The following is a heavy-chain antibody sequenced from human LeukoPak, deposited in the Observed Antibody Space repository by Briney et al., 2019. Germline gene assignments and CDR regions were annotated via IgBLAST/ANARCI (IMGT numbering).Heavy chain of an antibody. CDR3: AREGHVSGYDFDC. J-gene: IGHJ4*02. D-gene: IGHD5-12*01. Sequence: PGGSLRLSCAASGFTFSSYWMHWVRQAPGKGLVWVSRINSDGSSITYADSVKGRFTISRDNAKNTLFLQMNNLGVEDTAVYYCAREGHVSGYDFDCWGQGTLVTVSS. CDR1: GFTFSSYW. CDR2: INSDGSSI. V-gene: IGHV3-74*03.